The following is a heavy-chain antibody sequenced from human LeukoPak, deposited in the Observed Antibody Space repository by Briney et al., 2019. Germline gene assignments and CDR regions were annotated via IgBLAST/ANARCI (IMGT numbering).Heavy chain of an antibody. CDR1: GFTFSSYA. V-gene: IGHV3-15*01. Sequence: GGSLRLSCAASGFTFSSYAMSWVRQAPGKGLEWVGRIKSNTDGGTTDSAAPVKGRFTISRDDSKNTLYLQMNSLKTEDTAVYYCTTKVCSGGRCYFDYWGQGTLVTVSS. CDR3: TTKVCSGGRCYFDY. CDR2: IKSNTDGGTT. J-gene: IGHJ4*02. D-gene: IGHD2-15*01.